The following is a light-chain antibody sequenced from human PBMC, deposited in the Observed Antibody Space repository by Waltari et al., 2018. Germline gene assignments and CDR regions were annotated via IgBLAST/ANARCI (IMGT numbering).Light chain of an antibody. CDR1: PGPVPNVYH. CDR2: STT. CDR3: LIYYGGPQSYVV. J-gene: IGLJ2*01. Sequence: QTVVTPEPSLTVSPGGPVTLTCASSPGPVPNVYHPTWSQQKPGQPPRALIYSTTKKHSWTPVRFSGSLLGDKAALTLSSVQPEDEADYYCLIYYGGPQSYVVFGGGTKLTVL. V-gene: IGLV7-43*01.